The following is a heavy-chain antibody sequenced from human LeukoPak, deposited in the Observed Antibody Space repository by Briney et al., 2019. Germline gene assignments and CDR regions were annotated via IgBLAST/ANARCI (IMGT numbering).Heavy chain of an antibody. V-gene: IGHV3-7*04. D-gene: IGHD5-18*01. CDR2: INQDGSEK. CDR1: GFTFSTYW. J-gene: IGHJ6*02. CDR3: ARDTRRDTYYHGMDV. Sequence: GGSLRLSCAASGFTFSTYWMNWVRQAPGKGLEGVANINQDGSEKFYVDSVRGRFTISRDNAKNSLYLQMNRLRAEDTAVYYCARDTRRDTYYHGMDVWGQGTTVTVSS.